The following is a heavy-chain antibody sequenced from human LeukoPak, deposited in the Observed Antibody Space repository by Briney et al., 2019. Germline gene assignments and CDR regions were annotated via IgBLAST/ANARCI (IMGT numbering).Heavy chain of an antibody. CDR3: AREPLSGVVPGAPGH. V-gene: IGHV3-7*01. CDR1: GFPFSSYW. Sequence: SGGSLRLSCAASGFPFSSYWMTWVRQAPGKGLEWVANIRRDGSEIHYVDSVKGRFTISRDNAKNSLFLQMNSLRADDTAVYYCAREPLSGVVPGAPGHWGQGTLVTVSS. D-gene: IGHD2-2*01. J-gene: IGHJ4*02. CDR2: IRRDGSEI.